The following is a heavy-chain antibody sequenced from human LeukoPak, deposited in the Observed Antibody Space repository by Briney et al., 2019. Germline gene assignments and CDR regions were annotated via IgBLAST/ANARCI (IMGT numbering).Heavy chain of an antibody. D-gene: IGHD5-12*01. J-gene: IGHJ4*02. CDR1: GGSVSSGGYY. Sequence: PSETLSLTCTVSGGSVSSGGYYWSWIRQPPGKGLEWIGYIYYSGSTNYNPSLKSRVTISVDTSKNQFSLKLSSLTAADTAVYYCARGGYYFDYWGQGTLVTVSS. CDR3: ARGGYYFDY. V-gene: IGHV4-61*08. CDR2: IYYSGST.